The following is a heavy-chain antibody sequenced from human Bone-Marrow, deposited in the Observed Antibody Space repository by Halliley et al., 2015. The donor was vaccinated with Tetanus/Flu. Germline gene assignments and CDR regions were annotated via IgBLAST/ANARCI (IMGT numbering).Heavy chain of an antibody. Sequence: SLRLSCAASGFTFSSYDMNWVRQAPGKGLEWVSYISNSGGTIYYADSVKGRFTISRDNAKNSLYLQMHSLRAEDSAVYYCARDDTSSTTFYPYWGQGTLVTVSS. D-gene: IGHD2-2*01. CDR3: ARDDTSSTTFYPY. CDR2: ISNSGGTI. CDR1: GFTFSSYD. V-gene: IGHV3-48*03. J-gene: IGHJ4*02.